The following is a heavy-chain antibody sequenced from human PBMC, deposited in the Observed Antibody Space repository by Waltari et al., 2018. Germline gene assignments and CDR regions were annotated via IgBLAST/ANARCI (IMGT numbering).Heavy chain of an antibody. J-gene: IGHJ4*02. Sequence: EVQLVQSGAEVTKPGATVKISCKASGYKFTDYYVHWVQQAPGKGLEWVGRVDPEDGESVYAEKFQGRLTITADTSTDTAYIELSTLRSEDTALFYCATERPQMVFPPLQYWGQGTLVTVSS. CDR1: GYKFTDYY. CDR2: VDPEDGES. V-gene: IGHV1-69-2*01. D-gene: IGHD2-8*01. CDR3: ATERPQMVFPPLQY.